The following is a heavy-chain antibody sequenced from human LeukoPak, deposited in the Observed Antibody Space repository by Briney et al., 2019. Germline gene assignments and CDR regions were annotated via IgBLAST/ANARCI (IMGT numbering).Heavy chain of an antibody. CDR2: ISGSGSGT. Sequence: GGSLRLSCAASGFTFSSYGMSWVRQAPGKGLEWVSGISGSGSGTYYADSVKGRFTISRDNAKNTLYLQMNSLRAEDTAVYYCARSAWVDCFDYWGQGTLVTVSS. CDR3: ARSAWVDCFDY. V-gene: IGHV3-23*01. J-gene: IGHJ4*02. D-gene: IGHD2-15*01. CDR1: GFTFSSYG.